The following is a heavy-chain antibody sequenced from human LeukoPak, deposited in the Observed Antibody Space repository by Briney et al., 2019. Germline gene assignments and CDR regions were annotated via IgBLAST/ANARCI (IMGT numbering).Heavy chain of an antibody. CDR2: IYYSGRT. Sequence: KPSETLSLTCTVSGGSISSSSYYWGWIRQPPGKGLEWIGYIYYSGRTTYNPSLKSRVTISIDTSKSQFSLTLTSVTAADTAVYYCARVAYGSSWFDPWGQGTLVIVSS. CDR1: GGSISSSSYY. V-gene: IGHV4-61*05. J-gene: IGHJ5*02. CDR3: ARVAYGSSWFDP. D-gene: IGHD2-2*01.